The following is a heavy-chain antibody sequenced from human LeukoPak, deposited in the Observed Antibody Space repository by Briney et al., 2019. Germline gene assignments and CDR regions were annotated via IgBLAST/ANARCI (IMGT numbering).Heavy chain of an antibody. V-gene: IGHV3-30*04. CDR3: ARGRGKYCSGGSCILFDY. CDR1: GFTFSSYA. Sequence: GGSLRLSCAASGFTFSSYAMHWVRQAPGKGLEWVAVISDDGSNTYYADSVKGRFTISRDNYKNTLYLQMNSLRAEDTAVYYCARGRGKYCSGGSCILFDYWGQGTLVTVSS. D-gene: IGHD2-15*01. J-gene: IGHJ4*02. CDR2: ISDDGSNT.